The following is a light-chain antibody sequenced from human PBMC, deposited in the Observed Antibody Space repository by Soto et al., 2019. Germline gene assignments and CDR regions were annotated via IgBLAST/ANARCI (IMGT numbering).Light chain of an antibody. CDR1: QSLLHSNGYNY. CDR3: QQSYSATWT. CDR2: AAS. V-gene: IGKV1-39*01. Sequence: MTQSPLSLPVTPGEPASISCRSSQSLLHSNGYNYLNWYQQKRGKAPKXLIYAASSLQSGVPSRISGSGFGTDFTLTISSLQPEDFATYYCQQSYSATWTFGQGTKVDIK. J-gene: IGKJ1*01.